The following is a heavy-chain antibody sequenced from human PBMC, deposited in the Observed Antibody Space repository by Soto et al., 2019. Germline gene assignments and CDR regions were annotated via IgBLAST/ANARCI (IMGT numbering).Heavy chain of an antibody. CDR2: MNPDSGNT. CDR3: AREAASDPSFYYHYMDV. J-gene: IGHJ6*03. D-gene: IGHD3-10*01. CDR1: GYTFSNYD. Sequence: QEQLVQSGAEVKKPGAPVKVSCKASGYTFSNYDINRVRQASGQGLEWMGWMNPDSGNTGYAEKFQGRVTMTRTSSIRTAYMKLSGLRSEDTAVYYCAREAASDPSFYYHYMDVWGKGTTVPVSS. V-gene: IGHV1-8*01.